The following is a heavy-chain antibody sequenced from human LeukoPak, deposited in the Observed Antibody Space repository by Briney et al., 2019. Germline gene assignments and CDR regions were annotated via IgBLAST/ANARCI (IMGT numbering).Heavy chain of an antibody. D-gene: IGHD6-13*01. CDR2: IYSGGST. V-gene: IGHV3-53*01. CDR3: ATIAAAGIFDY. Sequence: GGSLRLSCAASGFTVSSNYMSWVRQAPGEGLEWVSVIYSGGSTYYADSVKGRFTISRDNSKNTLYLQMNSLRAEDTAVYYCATIAAAGIFDYWGQGTLVTVSS. J-gene: IGHJ4*02. CDR1: GFTVSSNY.